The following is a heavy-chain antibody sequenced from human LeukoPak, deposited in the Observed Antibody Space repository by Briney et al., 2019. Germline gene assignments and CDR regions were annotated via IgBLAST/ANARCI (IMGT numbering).Heavy chain of an antibody. V-gene: IGHV6-1*01. CDR2: TYYRCNEYN. Sequence: SQTLSLTCALSGDTVSRNSAAWDWIRQCRGRGLEWQVRTYYRCNEYNDYAVAVKSRITINPDTSNNHFSLQLNSVTPEDTSVYYCARELLWFRELLGVWFDPWGQGTLVTVSS. D-gene: IGHD3-10*01. J-gene: IGHJ5*02. CDR1: GDTVSRNSAA. CDR3: ARELLWFRELLGVWFDP.